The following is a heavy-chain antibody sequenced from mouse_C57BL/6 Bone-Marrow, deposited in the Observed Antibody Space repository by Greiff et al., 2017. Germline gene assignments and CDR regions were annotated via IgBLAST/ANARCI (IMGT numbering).Heavy chain of an antibody. Sequence: VQLQQSGPELVKPGASVKISCKASGYSFTSYYIHWVKQRPGQGLEWIGWIYPGSGNTKYNEKFKGKATLTADTSSSTAYMQVSILRSEDSAVYYCARGPTVVATDYFDYWGQGTTLTVSA. CDR2: IYPGSGNT. CDR1: GYSFTSYY. J-gene: IGHJ2*01. CDR3: ARGPTVVATDYFDY. V-gene: IGHV1-66*01. D-gene: IGHD1-1*01.